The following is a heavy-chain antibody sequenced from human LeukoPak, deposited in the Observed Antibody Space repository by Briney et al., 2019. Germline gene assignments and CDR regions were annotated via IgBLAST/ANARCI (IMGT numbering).Heavy chain of an antibody. CDR1: GGSISSSSYY. CDR2: IYYSGST. J-gene: IGHJ3*02. Sequence: PSETLSLTCTVSGGSISSSSYYWGWIRQPPGKGLEWIGSIYYSGSTYYNPSLKSRVTISVDMSKSQFSLRLTSVTAADTAVYYCARKNDFEIWGQGTLVTVSS. V-gene: IGHV4-39*07. D-gene: IGHD2/OR15-2a*01. CDR3: ARKNDFEI.